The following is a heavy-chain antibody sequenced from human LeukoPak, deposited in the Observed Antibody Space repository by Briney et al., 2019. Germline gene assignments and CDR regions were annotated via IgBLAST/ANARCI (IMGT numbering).Heavy chain of an antibody. CDR3: AREVQVYYYGSGSPQFFDY. CDR1: GGSFSGYY. D-gene: IGHD3-10*01. V-gene: IGHV4-34*01. J-gene: IGHJ4*02. Sequence: SETLSLTCAVYGGSFSGYYWSWIRQPPGKGLEWIGEINHSGSTNYNPSLKSRVTISVDTSKNQFSLKLSSVTAADTAVYYCAREVQVYYYGSGSPQFFDYWGQGTLVTVSS. CDR2: INHSGST.